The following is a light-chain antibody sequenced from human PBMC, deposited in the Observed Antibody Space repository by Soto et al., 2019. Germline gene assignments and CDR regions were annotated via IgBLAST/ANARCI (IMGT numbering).Light chain of an antibody. CDR2: EDN. V-gene: IGLV6-57*01. Sequence: NFMLTQPHSVSDSPGKTVIISCTRSSGSIASNYVQWYQQRPGSSPTTVIYEDNQRPSGVPDRFSGSIDSSSNSASLTISGLETDDEADYCCQSYDATNQVFGGGTKLTVL. CDR3: QSYDATNQV. J-gene: IGLJ3*02. CDR1: SGSIASNY.